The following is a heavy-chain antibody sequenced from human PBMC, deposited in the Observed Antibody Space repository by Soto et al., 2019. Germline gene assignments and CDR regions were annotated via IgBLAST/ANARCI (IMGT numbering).Heavy chain of an antibody. CDR1: GFTFSGHW. D-gene: IGHD2-2*01. Sequence: EVQLVESGRDLVQPGGSLSLSCAASGFTFSGHWMHWVRQVSGKGLEWVSRINTDGGSSAYADSVKGRFTISRDNAKNTLYLQMNGLRAEDTAVYYCAREAGYCSRTSCYRRAFDTWGQGTTVTVSS. V-gene: IGHV3-74*03. J-gene: IGHJ3*02. CDR2: INTDGGSS. CDR3: AREAGYCSRTSCYRRAFDT.